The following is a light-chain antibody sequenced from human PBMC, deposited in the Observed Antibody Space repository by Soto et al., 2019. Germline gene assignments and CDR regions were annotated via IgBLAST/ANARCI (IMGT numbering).Light chain of an antibody. CDR2: DVN. Sequence: QSAPTQPASVSGSPGQSITVSCTGTSSDVGSHNCASWYQQHPGKAPKLIIYDVNNRPSGVSYRFTGSKSGNTASLTIPGPQAEDEAAHYCSSCTSSNTFVFATGTKLTVL. CDR1: SSDVGSHNC. CDR3: SSCTSSNTFV. V-gene: IGLV2-14*03. J-gene: IGLJ1*01.